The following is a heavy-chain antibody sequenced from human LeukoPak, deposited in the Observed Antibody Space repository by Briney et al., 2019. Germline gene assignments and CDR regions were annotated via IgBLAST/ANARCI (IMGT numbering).Heavy chain of an antibody. Sequence: SQTLSLTCAISGDSFSSNSAAWNWLRQSPSRGLEWLGRTYYRSKLYNDYAVSVKSRITINPDTSKNQFSLQLNSVTPEDTAVYYCARDSPPYDFWSGYYPPDDYYYYGMDVWGQGTTVTVSS. CDR3: ARDSPPYDFWSGYYPPDDYYYYGMDV. J-gene: IGHJ6*02. CDR2: TYYRSKLYN. CDR1: GDSFSSNSAA. D-gene: IGHD3-3*01. V-gene: IGHV6-1*01.